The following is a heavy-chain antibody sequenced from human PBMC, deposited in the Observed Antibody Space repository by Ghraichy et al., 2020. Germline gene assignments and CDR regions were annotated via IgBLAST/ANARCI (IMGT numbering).Heavy chain of an antibody. CDR3: ARGSGSPDY. Sequence: ESLNISCTVSGGSISSYYWGWIRQPPGKGLEWIGHIQNSGSTNYNPSLKSRVTISLDTSKNQFSLKLSSVTAADTAVYYCARGSGSPDYWGQGTLVTVSS. CDR1: GGSISSYY. J-gene: IGHJ4*02. D-gene: IGHD1-26*01. V-gene: IGHV4-59*01. CDR2: IQNSGST.